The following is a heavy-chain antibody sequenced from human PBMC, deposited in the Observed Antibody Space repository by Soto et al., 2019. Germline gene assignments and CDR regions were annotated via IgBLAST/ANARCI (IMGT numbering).Heavy chain of an antibody. V-gene: IGHV3-23*01. D-gene: IGHD1-26*01. CDR1: GFTFSSYA. J-gene: IGHJ4*02. CDR2: ISGSGGST. CDR3: AKAPDSGSYYGGGFDS. Sequence: EVQLLESGGGLVQPGGSLRLSCAASGFTFSSYAMSWVRQAPGKGLEWVSAISGSGGSTYYADSVKGRFTISRDNSKNSRDLQMISVRAEDTAVYYCAKAPDSGSYYGGGFDSWVQGTLVTVSS.